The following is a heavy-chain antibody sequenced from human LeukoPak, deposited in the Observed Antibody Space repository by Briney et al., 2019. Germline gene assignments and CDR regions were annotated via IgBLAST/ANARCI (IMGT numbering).Heavy chain of an antibody. D-gene: IGHD3-22*01. Sequence: GGALRLSCAASGFTFSSSWMHWVRQAPGKGVVWVSRLNSNGGSTYYADSVKGRFTISRDNSKNTLYLQMSSLRAEDTAVYYCVKGSYDSSGYYQDYWGQGTLVTVS. V-gene: IGHV3-64D*09. CDR3: VKGSYDSSGYYQDY. J-gene: IGHJ4*02. CDR1: GFTFSSSW. CDR2: LNSNGGST.